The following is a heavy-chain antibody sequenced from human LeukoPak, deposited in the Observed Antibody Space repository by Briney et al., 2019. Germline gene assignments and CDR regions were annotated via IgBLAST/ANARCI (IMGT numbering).Heavy chain of an antibody. J-gene: IGHJ4*02. CDR2: ISGSGGST. CDR3: ARGYGY. Sequence: GASVKVSCKASGYTFTSYYMHWVRQAPGKGLEWVSAISGSGGSTYYADSVKGRFTISRDNSKNTLYLQMNSLRAEDTAVYYCARGYGYWGQGTLVTVSS. D-gene: IGHD4-17*01. V-gene: IGHV3-23*01. CDR1: GYTFTSYY.